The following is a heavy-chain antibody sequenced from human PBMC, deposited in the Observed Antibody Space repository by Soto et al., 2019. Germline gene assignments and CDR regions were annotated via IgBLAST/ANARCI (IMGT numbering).Heavy chain of an antibody. CDR3: TTLWFGELDDAFDI. Sequence: EVQLVESGGGLVKPGGSLRLSCAASGFTFSNAWMNWVRQAPGKGLEWVGRIKSKTDGGTTDYAAPVKGRFTISRDDSKNTRYLQMNSRKTEDTAVYDGTTLWFGELDDAFDIWGQGTMVTVSS. J-gene: IGHJ3*02. D-gene: IGHD3-10*01. CDR2: IKSKTDGGTT. V-gene: IGHV3-15*07. CDR1: GFTFSNAW.